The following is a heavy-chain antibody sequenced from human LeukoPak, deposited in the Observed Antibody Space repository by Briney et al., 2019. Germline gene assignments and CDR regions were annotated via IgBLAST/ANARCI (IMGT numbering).Heavy chain of an antibody. CDR1: GFTFSSYS. V-gene: IGHV3-21*01. CDR3: ARDSRQWLVDWYFDL. CDR2: ISSSSSYI. Sequence: GGSLRLSCAASGFTFSSYSMNWVRQAPGKGLVWVSSISSSSSYIYYADSVKGRFTISRDNAKNSLYLQMNSLRAEDTAVYYCARDSRQWLVDWYFDLWGRGTLVTVSS. D-gene: IGHD6-19*01. J-gene: IGHJ2*01.